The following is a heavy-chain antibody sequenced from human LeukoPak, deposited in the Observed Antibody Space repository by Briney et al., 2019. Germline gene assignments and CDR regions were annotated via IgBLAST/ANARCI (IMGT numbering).Heavy chain of an antibody. CDR2: IYVTGN. Sequence: PSETLSLTCTVSGGSIGTYYWNWVRKSPGKGLECIGYIYVTGNRYNPYLQSRVTISVNTSRNQFFLKMSSVTAADTAVYYCARHIGGGIEDMDVWGKGTKVTVSS. CDR1: GGSIGTYY. J-gene: IGHJ6*03. D-gene: IGHD3-16*02. CDR3: ARHIGGGIEDMDV. V-gene: IGHV4-59*08.